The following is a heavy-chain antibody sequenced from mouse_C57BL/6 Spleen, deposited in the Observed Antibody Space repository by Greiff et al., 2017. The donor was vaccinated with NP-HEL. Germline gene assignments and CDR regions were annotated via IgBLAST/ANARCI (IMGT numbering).Heavy chain of an antibody. J-gene: IGHJ2*01. Sequence: VQLQQSGAELVRPGASVKLSCTASGFNIKDDYMHWVKQRPEQGLEWIGWIDPENGDTEYASKFQGKATITADTSSTTAYLQISSLTSEDTAVYYWTTPGSSLDYWGQGTTLTVSS. D-gene: IGHD1-1*01. V-gene: IGHV14-4*01. CDR2: IDPENGDT. CDR3: TTPGSSLDY. CDR1: GFNIKDDY.